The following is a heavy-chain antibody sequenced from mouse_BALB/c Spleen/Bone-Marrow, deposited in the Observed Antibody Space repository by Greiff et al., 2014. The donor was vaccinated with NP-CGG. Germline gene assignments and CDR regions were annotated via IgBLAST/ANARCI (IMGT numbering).Heavy chain of an antibody. CDR3: ARLRGDYDGYAMDY. CDR2: ISCYNGAT. J-gene: IGHJ4*01. D-gene: IGHD2-4*01. V-gene: IGHV1S34*01. Sequence: LVKTGASVKISCKASGYSFTGYYMHWVKQSHGKSLEWIGYISCYNGATSYIQKFKGKATFTVDTSSSTAYMQFNSLTSEDSAVYYCARLRGDYDGYAMDYWGQGTSVTVSS. CDR1: GYSFTGYY.